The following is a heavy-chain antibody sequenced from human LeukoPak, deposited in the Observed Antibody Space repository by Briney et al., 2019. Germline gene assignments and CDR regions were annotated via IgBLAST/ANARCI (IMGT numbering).Heavy chain of an antibody. Sequence: PGGSLRLSCAASGFTFSSYSMNWVRQAPGKGLEWVSSISTSSSYINYADSVKGRFTISRDNAKKSLYLQMNSLRAEDTAVYYCARDRFVVVPAATLNYYYYYMDVWGKGTTVTISS. CDR1: GFTFSSYS. CDR3: ARDRFVVVPAATLNYYYYYMDV. V-gene: IGHV3-21*01. CDR2: ISTSSSYI. J-gene: IGHJ6*03. D-gene: IGHD2-2*01.